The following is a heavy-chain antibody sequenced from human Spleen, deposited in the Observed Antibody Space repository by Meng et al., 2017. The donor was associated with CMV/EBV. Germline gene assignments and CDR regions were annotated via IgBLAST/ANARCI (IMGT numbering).Heavy chain of an antibody. CDR2: INYRGSDT. V-gene: IGHV3-21*01. CDR3: ARALKPLGTRSGLDV. J-gene: IGHJ6*02. D-gene: IGHD1-1*01. Sequence: GESLKISCAVSGFSFGSYTMNWVRQAPGKGLEWVSSINYRGSDTYYADSVKGRFTISRDNAKNSLYLQMNSLRAEDTAVYYCARALKPLGTRSGLDVWGQGTTVTVSS. CDR1: GFSFGSYT.